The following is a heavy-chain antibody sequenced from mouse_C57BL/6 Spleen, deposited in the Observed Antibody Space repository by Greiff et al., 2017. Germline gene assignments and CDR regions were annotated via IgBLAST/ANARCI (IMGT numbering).Heavy chain of an antibody. D-gene: IGHD2-5*01. V-gene: IGHV14-4*01. CDR2: IDPENGDT. Sequence: VQLKESGAELVRPGASVKLSCTASGFNIKDDYMHWVKQRPEQGLEWIGWIDPENGDTEYASKFQGKATITADTSSNTAYLQLSSLTSEDTAVYYCTTRSNYVRFAYWGQGTLVTVSA. CDR3: TTRSNYVRFAY. CDR1: GFNIKDDY. J-gene: IGHJ3*01.